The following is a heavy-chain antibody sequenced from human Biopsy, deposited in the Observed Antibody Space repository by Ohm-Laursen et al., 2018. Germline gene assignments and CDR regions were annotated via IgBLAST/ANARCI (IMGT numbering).Heavy chain of an antibody. J-gene: IGHJ4*02. CDR3: GNEVHGRDY. Sequence: SQTLSLTCTVSDGTINSYYWNWIRQPTGKRLEWIGNIYYSGSTNFNPSLKSRVTISEDTSKNQFSLKLTSVTAADTAVYLCGNEVHGRDYWGLGAQVTVSS. CDR1: DGTINSYY. CDR2: IYYSGST. V-gene: IGHV4-59*12. D-gene: IGHD2-15*01.